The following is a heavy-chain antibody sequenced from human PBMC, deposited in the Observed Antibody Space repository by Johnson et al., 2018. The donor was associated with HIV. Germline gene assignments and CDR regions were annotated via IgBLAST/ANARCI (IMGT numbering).Heavy chain of an antibody. J-gene: IGHJ3*02. CDR2: IYSGGST. CDR3: SRWGYYYDSSGYIGVDAFDI. D-gene: IGHD3-22*01. CDR1: GFTFSSYA. Sequence: QVQLVESGGGVVQPGRSLRLSCAASGFTFSSYAMHWVRQAPGKGLEWVSVIYSGGSTYYADSVKGRFTISRDNSKNTLYLQMNSLRAEDTAVYYCSRWGYYYDSSGYIGVDAFDIWGQGTMVTVSS. V-gene: IGHV3-NL1*01.